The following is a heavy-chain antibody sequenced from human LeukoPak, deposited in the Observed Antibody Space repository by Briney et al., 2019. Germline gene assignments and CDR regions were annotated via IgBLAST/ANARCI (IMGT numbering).Heavy chain of an antibody. J-gene: IGHJ4*02. Sequence: GGSLRLSCAASGFTINRNAISWVRQPPGKGLEWVSTIGGSGDKTFYADSVKGRFTISRDNSKNMVHLQMNSLTGEDTALYYCVRRGDASSGWGDHDFWGQGALVTVSS. CDR2: IGGSGDKT. CDR3: VRRGDASSGWGDHDF. V-gene: IGHV3-23*01. CDR1: GFTINRNA. D-gene: IGHD6-19*01.